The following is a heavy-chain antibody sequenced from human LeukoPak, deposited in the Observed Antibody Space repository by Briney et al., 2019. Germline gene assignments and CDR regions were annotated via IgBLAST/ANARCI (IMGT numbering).Heavy chain of an antibody. CDR1: GGSISSGDFY. V-gene: IGHV4-30-4*08. CDR2: IYYSGTT. Sequence: SETLSITCTVSGGSISSGDFYWSWIRQHPGKGLEWIGYIYYSGTTYYNPSLKSRVTISVDTSKNQFSLNLSSVTAADTAVYYCARPATVTTSFWYFDLWGRGTLVTVSS. D-gene: IGHD4-17*01. CDR3: ARPATVTTSFWYFDL. J-gene: IGHJ2*01.